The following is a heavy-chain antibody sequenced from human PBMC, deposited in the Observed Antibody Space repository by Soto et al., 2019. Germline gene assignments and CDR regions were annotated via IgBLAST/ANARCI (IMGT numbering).Heavy chain of an antibody. D-gene: IGHD3-22*01. CDR3: AKDKSYSSGYLDY. V-gene: IGHV3-30*18. CDR2: ISYDGSNK. J-gene: IGHJ4*02. Sequence: QVQLVESGGGVVQPGRSLRLSCAASGFTFSSYGMHWVRQAPGKGLEWVAVISYDGSNKYYADSVKGRFTISRDNSKNTLYLQMNSLRAEDTAVYYCAKDKSYSSGYLDYWGQGTLVTVSS. CDR1: GFTFSSYG.